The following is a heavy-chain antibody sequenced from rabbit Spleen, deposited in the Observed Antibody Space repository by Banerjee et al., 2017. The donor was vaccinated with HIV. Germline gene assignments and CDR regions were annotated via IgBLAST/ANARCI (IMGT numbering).Heavy chain of an antibody. D-gene: IGHD1-1*01. CDR3: ARDLTDVIGWNFKL. Sequence: QQQLEESGGGLVKPEGSLTLTCKASGFSFSSDYDMCWVRQAPGKGLEWIACIFIGDGGSTYYASWAKGRFTISKTSSTTVTLQMTSLTAADTATYFCARDLTDVIGWNFKLWGPGTLVTVS. CDR2: IFIGDGGST. CDR1: GFSFSSDYD. J-gene: IGHJ4*01. V-gene: IGHV1S45*01.